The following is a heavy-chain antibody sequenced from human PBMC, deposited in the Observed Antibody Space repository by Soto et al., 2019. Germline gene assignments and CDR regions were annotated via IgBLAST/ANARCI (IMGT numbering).Heavy chain of an antibody. CDR2: ISASGDST. CDR1: GFTFNSYA. J-gene: IGHJ5*02. V-gene: IGHV3-23*01. D-gene: IGHD3-3*01. CDR3: AKTPLTILPEIFWFDL. Sequence: GGSLRLSCAASGFTFNSYAMSWVRQAPGKGLEWVSAISASGDSTYYADAVKGRFTISRDNSKNTLYLEMNSLRAEDTALYYCAKTPLTILPEIFWFDLWGQGTPVTVSS.